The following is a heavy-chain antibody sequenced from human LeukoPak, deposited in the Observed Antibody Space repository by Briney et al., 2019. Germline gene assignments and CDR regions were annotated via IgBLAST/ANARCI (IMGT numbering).Heavy chain of an antibody. CDR2: ISSSSSYI. V-gene: IGHV3-21*01. D-gene: IGHD3-3*01. Sequence: GGSLRLSCAASGFTFSSYSMNWVRQAPGKGLGWVSSISSSSSYIYYADSVKGRFTISRDNAKNSLYQQMNSLRAEDTAVYYCASSPASTYYDFWSGPDAFDIWGQGTMVTVSS. CDR1: GFTFSSYS. CDR3: ASSPASTYYDFWSGPDAFDI. J-gene: IGHJ3*02.